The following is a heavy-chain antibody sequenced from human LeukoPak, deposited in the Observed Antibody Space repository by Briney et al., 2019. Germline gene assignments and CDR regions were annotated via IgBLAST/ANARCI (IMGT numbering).Heavy chain of an antibody. D-gene: IGHD4-17*01. V-gene: IGHV3-48*03. CDR2: IISTGRTK. J-gene: IGHJ6*04. CDR1: GFTFGTYE. Sequence: PGGSMALSCAASGFTFGTYEMNWVRQAPGKGLEWVSCIISTGRTKYYADSVRGRLTISRDNAKNSLHLQMNSLRAEDTAGYYCARTDSDTVTEDCYGMDVWGKGTAVTVSS. CDR3: ARTDSDTVTEDCYGMDV.